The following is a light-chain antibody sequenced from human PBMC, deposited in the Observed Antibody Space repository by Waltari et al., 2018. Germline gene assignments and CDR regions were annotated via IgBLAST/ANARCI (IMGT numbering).Light chain of an antibody. J-gene: IGLJ3*02. CDR2: EGS. Sequence: QSALTQPASVSGSPGQSITISCTGTSSDVGSYNLFSWYQQHPGKAPKLMIYEGSKRPSGVSNRFSGSKSGNTASLTISGLQAEDEADYYCCSYAGSNTWVFGEGTKLTVL. V-gene: IGLV2-23*01. CDR1: SSDVGSYNL. CDR3: CSYAGSNTWV.